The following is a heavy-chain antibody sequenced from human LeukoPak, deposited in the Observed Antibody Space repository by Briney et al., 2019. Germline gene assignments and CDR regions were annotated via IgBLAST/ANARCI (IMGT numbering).Heavy chain of an antibody. CDR2: ISSSSGTI. V-gene: IGHV3-48*04. CDR3: ARDLYSYGPPLDY. CDR1: GFTFSSYS. D-gene: IGHD5-18*01. Sequence: PGGSLRLSCAASGFTFSSYSMNWVRQAPGKGLEWVSYISSSSGTIYYADSVKGRFTISRDNAKNSLYLQMNSLRAEDTALYYCARDLYSYGPPLDYWGQGTLVTVSS. J-gene: IGHJ4*02.